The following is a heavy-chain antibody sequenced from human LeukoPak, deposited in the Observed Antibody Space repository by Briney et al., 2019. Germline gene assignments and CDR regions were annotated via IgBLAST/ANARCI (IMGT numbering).Heavy chain of an antibody. J-gene: IGHJ1*01. CDR1: GDSFSRSDSY. D-gene: IGHD3-22*01. CDR2: IYYSGRT. V-gene: IGHV4-39*01. CDR3: ARRRYYDGSGYLE. Sequence: PSETLSLTCSVSGDSFSRSDSYWGWIRQPPGKGLEWLGTIYYSGRTYYSPSLKSRVTMSVDPSNNQFSLNLRSVTAADTALYYCARRRYYDGSGYLEWGQGTLLSVSS.